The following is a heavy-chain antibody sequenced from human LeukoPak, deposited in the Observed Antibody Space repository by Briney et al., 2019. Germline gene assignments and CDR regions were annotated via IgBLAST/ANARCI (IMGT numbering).Heavy chain of an antibody. D-gene: IGHD2-2*01. Sequence: PSETLSLTCTVSGGSISSYYWSWIRQPPGKGLEWIGYIYYSENTNYNPSLKSRVTMSADTSKNQFSLKLSSVTAADTAVYYCARLEAYRMPGGDYFDYWGQGTLVTVSS. CDR2: IYYSENT. CDR3: ARLEAYRMPGGDYFDY. CDR1: GGSISSYY. V-gene: IGHV4-59*12. J-gene: IGHJ4*02.